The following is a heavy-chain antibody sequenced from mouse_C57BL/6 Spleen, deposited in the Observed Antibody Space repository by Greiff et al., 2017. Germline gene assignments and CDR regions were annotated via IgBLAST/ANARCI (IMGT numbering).Heavy chain of an antibody. CDR2: ISDGGSYT. CDR3: ARGYSKFAY. CDR1: GFTFSSYA. Sequence: EVKLMESGGGLVKPGGSLKLSCAASGFTFSSYAMSWVRQTPETRLEWVATISDGGSYTYYPDNVKGRFTISRDNAKNNLYLQMSHLKSEDTAMYYCARGYSKFAYWGQGTLVTVSA. V-gene: IGHV5-4*03. J-gene: IGHJ3*01. D-gene: IGHD1-2*01.